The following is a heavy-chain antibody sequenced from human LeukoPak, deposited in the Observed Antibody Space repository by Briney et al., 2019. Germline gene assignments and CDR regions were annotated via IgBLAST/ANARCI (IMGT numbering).Heavy chain of an antibody. Sequence: GGSLRISCAASGFTFSSYGMHWVRQAPGKGLEWVAVISYDGSNKYYADSVKGRFTISRDNSKNTLYLQVNSVRAEDTAVYYCARDTSGYYDYWGQGALVTVSS. CDR2: ISYDGSNK. V-gene: IGHV3-30*03. D-gene: IGHD2-15*01. J-gene: IGHJ4*02. CDR3: ARDTSGYYDY. CDR1: GFTFSSYG.